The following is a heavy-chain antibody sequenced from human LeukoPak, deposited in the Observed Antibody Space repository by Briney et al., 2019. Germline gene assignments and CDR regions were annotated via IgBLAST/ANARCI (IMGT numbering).Heavy chain of an antibody. CDR3: AKDYYGSGSYFDY. Sequence: GGSLRLSCAASGFTFSSYGMHWVRQAPGKGLEGVAVISYDGSNKYYADSVKGRFTISRDNSKNTLYLQMNSLRAEDTAVYYCAKDYYGSGSYFDYWGQGTLVTVSS. V-gene: IGHV3-30*18. J-gene: IGHJ4*02. CDR1: GFTFSSYG. CDR2: ISYDGSNK. D-gene: IGHD3-10*01.